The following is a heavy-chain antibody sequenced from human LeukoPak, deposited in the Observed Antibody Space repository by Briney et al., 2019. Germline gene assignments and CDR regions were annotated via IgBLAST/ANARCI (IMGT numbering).Heavy chain of an antibody. V-gene: IGHV3-23*01. CDR1: GFTFSSYA. CDR2: ISGSGGST. D-gene: IGHD6-13*01. Sequence: GGSLRLSCAASGFTFSSYAMSWVRQAPGKGLEWVSAISGSGGSTYYADSVKGRFTISRDNSKNTLYLQMNSLRAEDTAVHYCAKDPYSSSWGSYWFDPRGQGTLVTVSS. CDR3: AKDPYSSSWGSYWFDP. J-gene: IGHJ5*02.